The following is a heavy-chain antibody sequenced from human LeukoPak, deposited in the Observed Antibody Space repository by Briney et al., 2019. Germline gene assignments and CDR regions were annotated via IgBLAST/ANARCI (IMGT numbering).Heavy chain of an antibody. V-gene: IGHV3-23*01. CDR3: ARGDLNDYGLNYFDY. J-gene: IGHJ4*02. D-gene: IGHD4-17*01. CDR2: ISGSGSST. Sequence: GGSLRLSCAATGLTVSSNFMSWVRQAPGKGLEWVSTISGSGSSTYYADSVKGRFTISRDNSKNTLYLQMNSLRAEDTAVYYCARGDLNDYGLNYFDYWGQGTLVIVSS. CDR1: GLTVSSNF.